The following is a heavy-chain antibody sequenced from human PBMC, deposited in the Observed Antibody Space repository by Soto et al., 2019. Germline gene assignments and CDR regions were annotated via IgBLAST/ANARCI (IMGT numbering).Heavy chain of an antibody. V-gene: IGHV4-31*03. D-gene: IGHD3-16*01. CDR1: GGSISSGGYY. CDR3: ARGEWLGERRFDP. J-gene: IGHJ5*02. Sequence: QVQLQESGPGLVKPSQTLSLTCTVSGGSISSGGYYWSWIRQHPGKGLEWIGYVYYSGSTYYNPSLKRRVTIAVATSKNQFSLKLSSVTAADTAVYYCARGEWLGERRFDPWGQGTLVTVSS. CDR2: VYYSGST.